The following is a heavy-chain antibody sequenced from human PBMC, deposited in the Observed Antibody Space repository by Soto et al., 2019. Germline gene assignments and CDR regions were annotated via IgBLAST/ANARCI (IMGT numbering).Heavy chain of an antibody. Sequence: SETLSLTCTVTGDSINNRSYYWGWIRQPPGKGLEWIGSIYYSGSTYNNPSLKSRVSTSVDTSKNQFSLKLRSVTAADTALYYRARQRTSLVNQAYFDSWGQGSLVTV. D-gene: IGHD2-21*01. CDR3: ARQRTSLVNQAYFDS. J-gene: IGHJ4*02. V-gene: IGHV4-39*01. CDR2: IYYSGST. CDR1: GDSINNRSYY.